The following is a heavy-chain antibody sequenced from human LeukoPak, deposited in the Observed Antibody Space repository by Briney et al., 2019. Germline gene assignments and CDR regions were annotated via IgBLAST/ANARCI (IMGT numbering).Heavy chain of an antibody. CDR1: GGSISGGDYY. V-gene: IGHV4-30-4*01. CDR3: ARDFYYYGMDV. CDR2: IYYSWST. J-gene: IGHJ6*02. Sequence: PSQTLSLTCTVSGGSISGGDYYWNWIRQPPGKGLEWIGYIYYSWSTCYYPALKSRDTISVDTSKNQFSLNLSSVTAADTAAYYCARDFYYYGMDVWGQGTTVTVSS.